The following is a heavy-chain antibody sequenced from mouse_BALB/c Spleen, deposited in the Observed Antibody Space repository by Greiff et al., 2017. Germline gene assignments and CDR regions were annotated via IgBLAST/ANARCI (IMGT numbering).Heavy chain of an antibody. J-gene: IGHJ2*01. Sequence: EVQVVESGGGLVKPGGSLKLSCAASGFTFSSYAMSWVRQTPEKRLEWVASISSGGSTYYPDSVKGRFTISRDNARNILYLQMSSLRSEDTAMYYCASIYYDYDYFDYWGQGTTLTVSS. V-gene: IGHV5-6-5*01. D-gene: IGHD2-4*01. CDR3: ASIYYDYDYFDY. CDR2: ISSGGST. CDR1: GFTFSSYA.